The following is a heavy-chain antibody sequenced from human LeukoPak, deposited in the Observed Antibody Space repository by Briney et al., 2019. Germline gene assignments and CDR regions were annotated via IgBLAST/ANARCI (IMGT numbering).Heavy chain of an antibody. V-gene: IGHV3-23*01. Sequence: PGGSLRLSCAASGLTFISYAMSWVRQAPGEGLEWVSAISGSGGSTYYTDSVKGRFTISRDNSKNTLYLQMNSLRVEDTAIYYCAKAYYYDSTGSIDAFDIWGQGTMVTVSS. CDR2: ISGSGGST. CDR1: GLTFISYA. CDR3: AKAYYYDSTGSIDAFDI. D-gene: IGHD3-22*01. J-gene: IGHJ3*02.